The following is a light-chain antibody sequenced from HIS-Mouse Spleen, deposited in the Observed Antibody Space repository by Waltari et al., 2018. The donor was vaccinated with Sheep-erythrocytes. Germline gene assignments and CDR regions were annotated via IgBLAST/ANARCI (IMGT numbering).Light chain of an antibody. Sequence: QSALTQPASVSGSPGQSITISFTGTSSDVGSYNLVSWYQQHPGKAPKLMIYEGSKRPSVVSNRFSGLQAEDEADYYCCSYAGSSTYVFGTGTKVTVL. CDR1: SSDVGSYNL. CDR3: CSYAGSSTYV. CDR2: EGS. J-gene: IGLJ1*01. V-gene: IGLV2-23*01.